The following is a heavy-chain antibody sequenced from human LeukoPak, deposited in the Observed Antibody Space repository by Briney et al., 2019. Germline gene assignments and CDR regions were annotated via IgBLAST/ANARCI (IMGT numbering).Heavy chain of an antibody. V-gene: IGHV1-2*02. Sequence: ASVKVSCKASGYTFTGYYMHWVRQAPGQGLEWMGWINPNSGGTNYAQKFQGRVTMTRDTSISTAYMELSRLRSDDTAVYYCARDREEMATIFSGWFDPWGQGTLVTVSS. CDR3: ARDREEMATIFSGWFDP. CDR2: INPNSGGT. J-gene: IGHJ5*02. D-gene: IGHD5-24*01. CDR1: GYTFTGYY.